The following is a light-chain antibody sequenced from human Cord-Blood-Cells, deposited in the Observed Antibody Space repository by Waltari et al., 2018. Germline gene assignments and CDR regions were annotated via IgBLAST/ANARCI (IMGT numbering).Light chain of an antibody. V-gene: IGLV2-14*01. CDR3: SSYTSSSTWV. CDR2: DVS. Sequence: QSALTQPASVSGSPGQSITISCPGTSSDVGGYNYVAWYQQPPGKAPNLMIYDVSKRPLGVSNRFSGSKSGNTASLTISELQAEDEADYYCSSYTSSSTWVFGGGTKLTVL. J-gene: IGLJ3*02. CDR1: SSDVGGYNY.